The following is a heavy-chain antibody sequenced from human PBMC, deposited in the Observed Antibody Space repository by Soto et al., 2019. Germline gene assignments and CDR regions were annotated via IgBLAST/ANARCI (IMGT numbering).Heavy chain of an antibody. V-gene: IGHV4-38-2*01. J-gene: IGHJ4*02. CDR3: TRGAGAPWVRFDS. CDR2: ISYNAQT. D-gene: IGHD1-26*01. Sequence: SETLSLTCGVSGYSITSSFYWGWVRQSPGKGLEWIGTISYNAQTFYNPSLASRFSIAVDTSKNHFSLRLTSVTAADTALYYCTRGAGAPWVRFDSWGQGTLVTV. CDR1: GYSITSSFY.